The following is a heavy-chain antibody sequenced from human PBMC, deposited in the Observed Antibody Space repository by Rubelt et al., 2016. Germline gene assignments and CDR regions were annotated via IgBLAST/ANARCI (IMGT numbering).Heavy chain of an antibody. CDR3: ARDDTYYYDSSGYYAPDY. CDR1: GGTFSSYA. J-gene: IGHJ4*02. V-gene: IGHV1-69*04. Sequence: QVQLVQSGAEVKKPGSSVKVSCKASGGTFSSYAISWVRQAPGQGLEWMGRIIPILGIANYAQKFQGRVTITADKSTSTAYMELSSLRSEDTAVYYCARDDTYYYDSSGYYAPDYWGQGTLVTVSS. D-gene: IGHD3-22*01. CDR2: IIPILGIA.